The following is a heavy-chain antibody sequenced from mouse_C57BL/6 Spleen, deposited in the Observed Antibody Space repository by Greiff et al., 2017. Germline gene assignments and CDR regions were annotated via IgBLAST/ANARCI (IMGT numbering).Heavy chain of an antibody. CDR1: GYTFTDYE. V-gene: IGHV1-15*01. CDR3: TRRGYDYDA. D-gene: IGHD2-4*01. J-gene: IGHJ2*01. Sequence: QVQLQQSGAELVRPGASVTLSCKASGYTFTDYEMHWVKQTPVHGLEWIGAIDPETGGTAYNQKFKGKAILTADKSSSTAYMELRSLTSEDSAVYYCTRRGYDYDAWGQGTTLTVSS. CDR2: IDPETGGT.